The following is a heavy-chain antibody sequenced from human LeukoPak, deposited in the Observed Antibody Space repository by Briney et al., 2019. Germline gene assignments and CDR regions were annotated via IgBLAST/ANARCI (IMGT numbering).Heavy chain of an antibody. D-gene: IGHD2-15*01. V-gene: IGHV3-33*01. CDR3: ARGGHCSGGRCSGIIGIDS. CDR1: GFIFSSYG. J-gene: IGHJ4*02. Sequence: GGSLRLSCAASGFIFSSYGMHWVRQAPGKGLEWVAVIWYDGSNKYYVDSVKGRFTISRDNSENTLYLQMNSLRAEDTAVYYCARGGHCSGGRCSGIIGIDSWGQGTLVTVSS. CDR2: IWYDGSNK.